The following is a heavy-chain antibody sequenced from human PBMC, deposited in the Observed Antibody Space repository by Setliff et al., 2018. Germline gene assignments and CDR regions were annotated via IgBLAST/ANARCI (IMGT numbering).Heavy chain of an antibody. CDR3: ASAGHSGSWFPFDAFHI. J-gene: IGHJ3*02. Sequence: GGSLRLSCAASGFTFSTHSMNWVRQAPGKGLEWVSSISRSSTYIYYADSMKGRFTISRDNAKNSLYLQMNSLRAEDTAVYYCASAGHSGSWFPFDAFHIWGQGTMVTVS. CDR2: ISRSSTYI. CDR1: GFTFSTHS. D-gene: IGHD6-13*01. V-gene: IGHV3-21*01.